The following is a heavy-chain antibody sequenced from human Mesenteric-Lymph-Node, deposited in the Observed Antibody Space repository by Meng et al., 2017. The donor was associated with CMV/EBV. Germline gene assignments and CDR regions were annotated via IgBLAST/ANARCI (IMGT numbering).Heavy chain of an antibody. V-gene: IGHV1-18*01. D-gene: IGHD1-26*01. CDR3: ARDRVGRGAANAYLYGMDV. Sequence: ASVKVSCKASGYTFTSHGISWVRQAPGQGLEWTGWIYAYNGNTNYAQKLQGRVTMTTDTSTNTAYMELGSLRSDDTAVYYCARDRVGRGAANAYLYGMDVWGQGTTVTVSS. J-gene: IGHJ6*02. CDR1: GYTFTSHG. CDR2: IYAYNGNT.